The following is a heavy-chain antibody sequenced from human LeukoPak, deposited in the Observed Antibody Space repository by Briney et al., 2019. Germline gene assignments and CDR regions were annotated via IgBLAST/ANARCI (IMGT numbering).Heavy chain of an antibody. CDR1: GGSISSTSYY. CDR2: IYYSGST. CDR3: ARHSGYSYGYAYYYYYMDV. D-gene: IGHD5-18*01. V-gene: IGHV4-39*01. J-gene: IGHJ6*03. Sequence: SETLSLTCTVSGGSISSTSYYWGWIRQPPGKGLEWIGSIYYSGSTYYNPSLKSRVTISVDPSKNQFSLKLSSVTAADTAVYYCARHSGYSYGYAYYYYYMDVWGKGTTVTVSS.